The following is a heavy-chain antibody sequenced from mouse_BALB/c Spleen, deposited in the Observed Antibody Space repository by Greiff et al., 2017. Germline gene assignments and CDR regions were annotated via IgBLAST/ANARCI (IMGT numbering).Heavy chain of an antibody. J-gene: IGHJ4*01. D-gene: IGHD2-4*01. CDR1: GYTFTSYW. CDR2: IYPGDGDT. V-gene: IGHV1-87*01. Sequence: QVQLQQSGAELARPGASVKLSCKASGYTFTSYWMQWVKQRPGQGLEWIGAIYPGDGDTRYTQKFKGKATLTADKSSSTAYMQLSSLASEDAAVYYCAMYDYDGYYYAMDYWGQGTSVTVSS. CDR3: AMYDYDGYYYAMDY.